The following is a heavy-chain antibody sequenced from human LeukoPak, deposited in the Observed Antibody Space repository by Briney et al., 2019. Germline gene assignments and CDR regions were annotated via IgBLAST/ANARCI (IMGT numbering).Heavy chain of an antibody. CDR3: ARDLRIAAAGRLGP. J-gene: IGHJ5*02. Sequence: SETLSLTCTVSGGSISSYYWSWIRQPPGKGLEWIGYIYYSGSTNYNPSLKSRVTISVDTSKNQFSLKLSSVTAADTAVYYCARDLRIAAAGRLGPWGQGTLVTVSS. CDR2: IYYSGST. D-gene: IGHD6-13*01. CDR1: GGSISSYY. V-gene: IGHV4-59*01.